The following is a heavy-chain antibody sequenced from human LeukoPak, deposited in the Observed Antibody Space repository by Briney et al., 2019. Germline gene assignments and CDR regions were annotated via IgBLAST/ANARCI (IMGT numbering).Heavy chain of an antibody. V-gene: IGHV3-23*01. D-gene: IGHD2-2*01. J-gene: IGHJ4*02. CDR1: GFTFSSYA. CDR2: ISLGGGGT. CDR3: AKDVFVDFVSNSRFDY. Sequence: GESLRLSCAASGFTFSSYAMTWVRQAPGKGLEWVSSISLGGGGTYYADSVKGRFTVSRDNSKNILYLQMNSLRAGDTAVYYCAKDVFVDFVSNSRFDYWGQGTLVTVSS.